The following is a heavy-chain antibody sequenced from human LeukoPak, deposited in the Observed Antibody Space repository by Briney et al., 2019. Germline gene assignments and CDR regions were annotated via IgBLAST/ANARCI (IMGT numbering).Heavy chain of an antibody. CDR3: TIVRGVNLFDY. CDR2: IKSKTDGGTT. CDR1: GFTFSSYA. Sequence: PGGSLRLSCAASGFTFSSYAMSWVRQAPGKGLEWVGRIKSKTDGGTTDYAAPVKGRFTISRDDSKNTLYLQMNSLKTEDTAVYYCTIVRGVNLFDYWGQGTLVTVSS. J-gene: IGHJ4*02. V-gene: IGHV3-15*01. D-gene: IGHD3-10*01.